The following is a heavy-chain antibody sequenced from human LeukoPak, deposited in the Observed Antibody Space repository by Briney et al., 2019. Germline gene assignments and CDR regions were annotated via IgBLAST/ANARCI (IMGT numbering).Heavy chain of an antibody. CDR1: GGSISGYY. D-gene: IGHD3-16*01. V-gene: IGHV4-59*08. CDR3: ARVGDYALKD. J-gene: IGHJ4*02. Sequence: SETLSLTCTVSGGSISGYYWSWIRQPPGKGLEWIGYIYYSGSTNYSPSLKSRITISVDTSKNQFSLKLSSVTAADTAVYYCARVGDYALKDWGQGTLVTVSS. CDR2: IYYSGST.